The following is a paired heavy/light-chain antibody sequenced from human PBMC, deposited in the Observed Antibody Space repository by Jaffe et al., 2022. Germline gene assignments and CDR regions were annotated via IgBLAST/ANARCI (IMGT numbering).Heavy chain of an antibody. Sequence: QITLKESGPTLVKPTQTLTLTCTFSGFSLNTIEVGVAWIRQPPGKALEWLALIYWDDDKRYSPSLKTRLTITKDTSRNQVVLTMTNMDPGDTGTYFCAHTYYDTSGWGPFDHWGQGALVFVSS. J-gene: IGHJ4*02. CDR1: GFSLNTIEVG. CDR2: IYWDDDK. CDR3: AHTYYDTSGWGPFDH. V-gene: IGHV2-5*02. D-gene: IGHD3-22*01.
Light chain of an antibody. CDR1: ALPNHY. CDR2: KDN. J-gene: IGLJ1*01. V-gene: IGLV3-25*03. Sequence: SYELTQPPSVSVSPGQTARITCSGDALPNHYSYWYQKKPGQAPVMVIYKDNERPSGIPERFSGSSSGTTVTLTISGAQAEDEADYYCLSTDSRTSYSYVFGSGTKVTVL. CDR3: LSTDSRTSYSYV.